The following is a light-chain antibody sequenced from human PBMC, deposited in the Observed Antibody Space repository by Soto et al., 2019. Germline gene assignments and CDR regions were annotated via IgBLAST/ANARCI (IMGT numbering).Light chain of an antibody. Sequence: QSALTQPASVSGSPGKQITISCPGTRSDVGGYNYVSWYQQHPGKAPKLIIYDVSNRPSGVSNRFSGSKSGNTASLTISGLQAEDEADYYCSSYTSSSSVVFGGGTQLTVL. V-gene: IGLV2-14*01. CDR2: DVS. CDR3: SSYTSSSSVV. CDR1: RSDVGGYNY. J-gene: IGLJ2*01.